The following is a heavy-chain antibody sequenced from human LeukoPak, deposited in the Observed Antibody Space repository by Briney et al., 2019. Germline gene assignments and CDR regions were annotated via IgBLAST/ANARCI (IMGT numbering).Heavy chain of an antibody. Sequence: GGSLRLSCAASGFTFSSHSMNWVRQAPGKGLEWVSYISSSSRTIHYADSVKGRFTISRDNAKNSLYLQMNSLRDEDTAVYYCARDLSSVPTRWGQGTLVTVSS. J-gene: IGHJ4*02. D-gene: IGHD3-10*01. CDR2: ISSSSRTI. CDR1: GFTFSSHS. V-gene: IGHV3-48*02. CDR3: ARDLSSVPTR.